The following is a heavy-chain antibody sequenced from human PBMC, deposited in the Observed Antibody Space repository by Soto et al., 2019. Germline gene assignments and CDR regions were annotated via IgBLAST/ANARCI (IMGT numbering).Heavy chain of an antibody. Sequence: PGGSLRLSCSASGFTFSSYAMSWVRQAPGKGLEWVSAISGSGGSTYYADSVKGRFTISRDNSKNTLYLQMNSLRAEDTAVYYCAKGLRFLEWSMYYFDYWGQGTLVTVSS. D-gene: IGHD3-3*01. CDR3: AKGLRFLEWSMYYFDY. V-gene: IGHV3-23*01. CDR2: ISGSGGST. CDR1: GFTFSSYA. J-gene: IGHJ4*02.